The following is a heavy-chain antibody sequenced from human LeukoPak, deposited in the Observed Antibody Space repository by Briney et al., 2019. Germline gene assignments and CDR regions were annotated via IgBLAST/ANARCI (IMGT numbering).Heavy chain of an antibody. J-gene: IGHJ6*03. CDR2: INPSGGST. D-gene: IGHD4-11*01. CDR1: VYIHPRYY. V-gene: IGHV1-46*01. CDR3: ARDKDYSESGLMRYYYYYLDV. Sequence: ASVKVSCKSCVYIHPRYYMHGVRQAPGQGLEWMGIINPSGGSTSYAQKFQGRVTMTRDTSTSTVYMALSSLRSEDTSVEYCARDKDYSESGLMRYYYYYLDVWAKGTTVTVSS.